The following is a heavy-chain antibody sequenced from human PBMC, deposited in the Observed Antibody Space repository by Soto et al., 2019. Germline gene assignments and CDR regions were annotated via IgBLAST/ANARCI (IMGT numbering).Heavy chain of an antibody. D-gene: IGHD2-15*01. V-gene: IGHV4-59*01. CDR2: IYYSGST. Sequence: SETLSLTCTVSGGSISSYYWSWIRQPPGKGLEWIGYIYYSGSTNYNPSLKSRVTISVDTSKNQFSLKLSSVTAADTAVYYCARGLRVVAATDQLWFDPWGQGTLVTVPQ. CDR1: GGSISSYY. J-gene: IGHJ5*02. CDR3: ARGLRVVAATDQLWFDP.